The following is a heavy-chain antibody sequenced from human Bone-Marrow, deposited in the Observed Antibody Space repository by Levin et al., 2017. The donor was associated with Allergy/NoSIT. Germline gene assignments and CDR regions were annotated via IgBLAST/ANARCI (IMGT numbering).Heavy chain of an antibody. V-gene: IGHV4-59*02. CDR3: AREGLDCSASGCYDY. D-gene: IGHD2-15*01. CDR2: MYSRRTS. J-gene: IGHJ4*02. CDR1: GDSVNIYY. Sequence: SQTLSLTCSVSGDSVNIYYWNWIRQPPGKGLEWIAYMYSRRTSKYNPSLKSRVTISVDTSKNQISLKMTSVTAADTAVYYCAREGLDCSASGCYDYWGQGTLVTVSS.